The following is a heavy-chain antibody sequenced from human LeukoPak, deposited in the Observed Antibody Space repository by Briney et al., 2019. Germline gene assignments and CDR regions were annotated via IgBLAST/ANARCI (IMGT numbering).Heavy chain of an antibody. CDR2: INPNSGGT. CDR3: ARDRRTIFGVVTVFDY. Sequence: ASEKVSCKDSGYTFTGYYMHWVRQAPGQGLEWMGSINPNSGGTNYAQKFQGRVTMTRDTSISTAYMELSRLRSDDTAVYYCARDRRTIFGVVTVFDYWGQGTLVTVSS. CDR1: GYTFTGYY. J-gene: IGHJ4*02. D-gene: IGHD3-3*01. V-gene: IGHV1-2*02.